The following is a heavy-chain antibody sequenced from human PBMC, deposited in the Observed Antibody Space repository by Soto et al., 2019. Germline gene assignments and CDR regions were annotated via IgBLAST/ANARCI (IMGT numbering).Heavy chain of an antibody. V-gene: IGHV1-24*01. Sequence: ASVKVSCKVSGYTLTELSMHWVRQAPGKGPEWMGGFDPEDGETIYAQKFQGRVTMTEDTSTDTAYMELSSLRSEDTAVYYCATAYCSSTSCYVRSLHWGQGTRVTVSS. CDR2: FDPEDGET. CDR3: ATAYCSSTSCYVRSLH. D-gene: IGHD2-2*01. J-gene: IGHJ4*02. CDR1: GYTLTELS.